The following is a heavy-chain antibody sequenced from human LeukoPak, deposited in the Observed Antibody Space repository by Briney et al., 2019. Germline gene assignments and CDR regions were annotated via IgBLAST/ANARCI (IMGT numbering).Heavy chain of an antibody. V-gene: IGHV4-34*01. CDR3: ARVRRSSSWYDWFDP. CDR1: GGSFSGYY. Sequence: SETLSLTCAVYGGSFSGYYWSWIRQPPGKGLEWIGEINHSGSTNYNPSLKSRVTISVDTSKNEFSLKLSSVTAADTAVYYCARVRRSSSWYDWFDPWGQGTLVTVSS. J-gene: IGHJ5*02. D-gene: IGHD6-13*01. CDR2: INHSGST.